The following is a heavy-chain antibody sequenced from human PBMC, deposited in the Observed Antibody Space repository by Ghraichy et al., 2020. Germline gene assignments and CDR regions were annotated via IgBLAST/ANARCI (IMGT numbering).Heavy chain of an antibody. CDR1: GGTFSSYA. Sequence: SVKVSCKASGGTFSSYAISWVRQAPGQGLEWMGGIIPIFGTANYAQKFQGRVTITADESTSTAYMELSSLRSEDTAVYYCARLLGGSSLRYAFDIWGQGTMVTVSS. D-gene: IGHD6-13*01. CDR2: IIPIFGTA. V-gene: IGHV1-69*13. CDR3: ARLLGGSSLRYAFDI. J-gene: IGHJ3*02.